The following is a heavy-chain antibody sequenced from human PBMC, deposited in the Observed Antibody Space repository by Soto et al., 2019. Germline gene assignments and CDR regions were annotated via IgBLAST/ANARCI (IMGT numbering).Heavy chain of an antibody. J-gene: IGHJ4*02. V-gene: IGHV4-34*01. D-gene: IGHD2-15*01. CDR2: INHSGST. CDR1: GGSLSGYY. CDR3: ARVPPPGGCSGGSCYPFDY. Sequence: SETLSRSCVVCGGSLSGYYWSWIRQPPGKGLEWIGEINHSGSTNYNPSLKSRVTISVDTSKNQFSLQLGSVTAADTAVDYCARVPPPGGCSGGSCYPFDYWGQGSLVTVSS.